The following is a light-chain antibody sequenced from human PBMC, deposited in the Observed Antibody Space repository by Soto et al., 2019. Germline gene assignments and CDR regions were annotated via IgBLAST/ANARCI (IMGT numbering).Light chain of an antibody. CDR3: QQSFSPPYT. V-gene: IGKV1-39*01. Sequence: DIQMTQSPSSLSASVGDRVTITCRAGQSISNNLNWYQQKPGKAPSFLIYSASSLQSGVPSRFSGSGFGADFTLTISSLQPEDFATYYCQQSFSPPYTFGQGTKVEIK. CDR1: QSISNN. CDR2: SAS. J-gene: IGKJ2*01.